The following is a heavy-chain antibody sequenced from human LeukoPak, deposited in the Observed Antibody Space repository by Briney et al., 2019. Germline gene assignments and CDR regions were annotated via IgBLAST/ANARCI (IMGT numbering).Heavy chain of an antibody. Sequence: PGGSLRLSCAAPGFTFSSYWMHWVRQAPGKGLVWVSRISTDGSSTNSADSVKGRFTISRDNAKNTLYLQMNSLRAEDTAVYYCVREYSSSSGRAFDIWGQGTMVTVSP. V-gene: IGHV3-74*01. CDR3: VREYSSSSGRAFDI. CDR1: GFTFSSYW. J-gene: IGHJ3*02. D-gene: IGHD6-6*01. CDR2: ISTDGSST.